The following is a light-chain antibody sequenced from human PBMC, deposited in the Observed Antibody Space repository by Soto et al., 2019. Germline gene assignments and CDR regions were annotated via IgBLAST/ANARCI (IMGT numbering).Light chain of an antibody. J-gene: IGLJ1*01. Sequence: QSVLTQPPSVSGAPGQSVTISCTGSSSNIGAGYEVQWYQQLPRTAPRLLIFGNRNRTSGVPDRFSGSRSGTSASLSITGLQAADEADYSCQSYDLRLFYVCGSSTKDT. V-gene: IGLV1-40*01. CDR3: QSYDLRLFYV. CDR2: GNR. CDR1: SSNIGAGYE.